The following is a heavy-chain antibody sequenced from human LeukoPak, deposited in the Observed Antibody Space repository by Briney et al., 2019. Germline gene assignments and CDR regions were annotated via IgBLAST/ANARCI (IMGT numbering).Heavy chain of an antibody. J-gene: IGHJ4*02. V-gene: IGHV3-21*01. CDR1: GFTFSSY. CDR3: ARVYGSGSYQDDY. CDR2: ISSTSSYI. Sequence: GGSLRLSCAASGFTFSSYMNWVRQAPGKGLEWVSSISSTSSYIYYADSVKGRFTISRDNARNSLYLQMNSLRADDTAVYYCARVYGSGSYQDDYWGQGTLVTVSS. D-gene: IGHD3-10*01.